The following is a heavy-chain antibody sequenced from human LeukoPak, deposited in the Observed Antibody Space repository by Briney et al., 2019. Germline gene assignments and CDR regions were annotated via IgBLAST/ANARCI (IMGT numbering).Heavy chain of an antibody. Sequence: GASVKVSCKASGYTFSNYGISWVRQAPGQGLEWMGWISSYNDNTNYAQKLQGRVTMTTDTSTSTAYMELRSLRSDDTAVYYCASPYCSGGSCWLAPVAFDIWGQGTMVTVSS. CDR2: ISSYNDNT. V-gene: IGHV1-18*01. D-gene: IGHD2-15*01. CDR1: GYTFSNYG. J-gene: IGHJ3*02. CDR3: ASPYCSGGSCWLAPVAFDI.